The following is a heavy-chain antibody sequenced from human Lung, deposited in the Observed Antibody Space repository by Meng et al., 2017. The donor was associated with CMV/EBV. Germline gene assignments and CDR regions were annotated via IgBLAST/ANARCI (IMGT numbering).Heavy chain of an antibody. V-gene: IGHV1-2*02. CDR1: GYTFAGHY. Sequence: ASVXVSCKTSGYTFAGHYLHWLRQAPGQGLEWMAWIHYDTGETNYAQNFHGRVTVTRDTSITTVYKELRSLRPDDTAMYYCARDDNWGPDYWGQGTLVTVSS. CDR2: IHYDTGET. CDR3: ARDDNWGPDY. D-gene: IGHD7-27*01. J-gene: IGHJ4*01.